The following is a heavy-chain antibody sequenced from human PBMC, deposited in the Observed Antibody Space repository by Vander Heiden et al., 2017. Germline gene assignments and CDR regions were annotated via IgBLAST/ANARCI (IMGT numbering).Heavy chain of an antibody. V-gene: IGHV3-23*01. D-gene: IGHD5-18*01. Sequence: EVQLLESGGGLVQPGGSLGLSCAASGFTFSSYTMIWARQAPGKGLEWVSTISDSGTTHYPDSVKGRFTISRDNSKNTVYLQMNSVRAEDTALYYCATWIRPHFDYWGQGTLVTVSS. CDR2: ISDSGTT. J-gene: IGHJ4*02. CDR3: ATWIRPHFDY. CDR1: GFTFSSYT.